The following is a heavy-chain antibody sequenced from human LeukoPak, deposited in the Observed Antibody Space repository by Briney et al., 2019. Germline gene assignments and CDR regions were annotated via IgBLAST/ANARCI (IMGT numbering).Heavy chain of an antibody. CDR1: GFTFSSYA. CDR2: ISYDGSNK. Sequence: GGSLRVSCAASGFTFSSYAMHWVRPAPGKGLEWVAVISYDGSNKYYADSVKGRFTISRDNSKNTLCLQMNSLRAEDTAVYYCARDGAMRGVATSMDYWGQGTLVTVSS. V-gene: IGHV3-30*01. J-gene: IGHJ4*02. D-gene: IGHD5-12*01. CDR3: ARDGAMRGVATSMDY.